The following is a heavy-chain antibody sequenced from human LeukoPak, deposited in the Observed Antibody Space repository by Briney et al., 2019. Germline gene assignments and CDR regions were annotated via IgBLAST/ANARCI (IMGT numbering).Heavy chain of an antibody. V-gene: IGHV3-7*01. CDR1: GFTFTCCW. D-gene: IGHD4-23*01. CDR3: ARVPGVTRYFDY. J-gene: IGHJ4*02. Sequence: SGGSLRLSCAASGFTFTCCWMSWVRQAPGKGLEWVASIKQDGREKFYADSVKGRFTISRDNAKNSLHLQMNSLRAEDTAVYYCARVPGVTRYFDYWGQGNLVTVSS. CDR2: IKQDGREK.